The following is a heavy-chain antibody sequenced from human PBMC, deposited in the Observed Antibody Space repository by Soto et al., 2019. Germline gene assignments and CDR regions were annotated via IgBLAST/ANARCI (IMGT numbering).Heavy chain of an antibody. CDR3: SRSSSRSGFLNGFDS. CDR2: IDWDGDE. CDR1: MC. Sequence: MCVSWIRQPPGKALEWLALIDWDGDEYYSTSLETRLTISKDTSKNQVVLTMSNMDPVDTATYYCSRSSSRSGFLNGFDSSGQGILVSVSS. V-gene: IGHV2-70*01. J-gene: IGHJ5*01. D-gene: IGHD3-3*01.